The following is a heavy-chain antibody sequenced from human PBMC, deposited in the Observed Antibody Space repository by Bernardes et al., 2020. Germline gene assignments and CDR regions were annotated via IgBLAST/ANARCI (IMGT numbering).Heavy chain of an antibody. J-gene: IGHJ4*02. Sequence: ASVKVSCKASGYTFTGYYMHWVRQAPGQGLEWMGRINPNSGGTNYAQKFQGRVTMTRDTSISTAYMELSRLRSDDTAVYYCARPESPYVNLDYWGQGTLVTVSS. D-gene: IGHD2-8*01. CDR2: INPNSGGT. V-gene: IGHV1-2*06. CDR3: ARPESPYVNLDY. CDR1: GYTFTGYY.